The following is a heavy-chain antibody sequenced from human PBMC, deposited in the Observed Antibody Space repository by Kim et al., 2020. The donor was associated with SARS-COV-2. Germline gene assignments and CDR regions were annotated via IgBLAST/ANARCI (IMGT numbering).Heavy chain of an antibody. CDR3: ARRKVYCSSTSCYGGVDY. V-gene: IGHV4-34*01. D-gene: IGHD2-2*01. Sequence: SETLSLTCAVYGGSFSGYYWSWIRQPPGKGLEWIGEINHSGSTNYNPSLKSRVTISVDTSKNQFSLKLSSVTAADTAVYYCARRKVYCSSTSCYGGVDYWGQGTLVTVSS. CDR2: INHSGST. CDR1: GGSFSGYY. J-gene: IGHJ4*02.